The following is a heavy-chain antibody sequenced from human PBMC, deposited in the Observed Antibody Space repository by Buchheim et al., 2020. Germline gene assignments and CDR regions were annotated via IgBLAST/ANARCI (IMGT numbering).Heavy chain of an antibody. Sequence: EVQLLESGGGLVQPGGSLTLSCAASGFTCTRHTMTWVRQAPGKGLEWVAVIRGTSDTAHYADSVKGRFTLSRDNAKNMVFLEMTSLRAEDTALYYCAKDLVQDGDHGESYWGQGT. CDR2: IRGTSDTA. CDR3: AKDLVQDGDHGESY. D-gene: IGHD4-17*01. V-gene: IGHV3-23*01. J-gene: IGHJ4*02. CDR1: GFTCTRHT.